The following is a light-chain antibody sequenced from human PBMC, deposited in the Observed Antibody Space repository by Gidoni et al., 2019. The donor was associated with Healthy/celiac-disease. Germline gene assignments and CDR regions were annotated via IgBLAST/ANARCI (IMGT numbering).Light chain of an antibody. Sequence: QSAVTQPASVSGSPGQSLTISCTGTSSDGGGYNYGSWSHQHPGKAPKLMIYEVSNRPSGVSNRFSGSKSGNTASLTISGLQAEDEADYYCSSYTSSSTPAYVFGTGTKVTVL. CDR1: SSDGGGYNY. CDR3: SSYTSSSTPAYV. V-gene: IGLV2-14*01. J-gene: IGLJ1*01. CDR2: EVS.